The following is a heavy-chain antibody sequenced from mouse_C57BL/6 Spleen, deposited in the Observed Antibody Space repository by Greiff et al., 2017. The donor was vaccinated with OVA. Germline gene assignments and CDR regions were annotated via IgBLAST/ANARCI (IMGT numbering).Heavy chain of an antibody. CDR1: GYTFTGYW. CDR3: SRMGSNYGERYAMDY. Sequence: VQRVESGAELMKPGASVKLSCKATGYTFTGYWIEWVKQRPGHGLEWIGEILPGSGSTNYNEKFKGKATFTADTSSNTAYMQHSSLTTEDSAIYYCSRMGSNYGERYAMDYWGQGTSVTVSS. J-gene: IGHJ4*01. CDR2: ILPGSGST. D-gene: IGHD2-5*01. V-gene: IGHV1-9*01.